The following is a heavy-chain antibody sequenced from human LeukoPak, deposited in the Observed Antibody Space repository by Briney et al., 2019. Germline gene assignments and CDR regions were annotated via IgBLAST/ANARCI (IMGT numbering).Heavy chain of an antibody. CDR3: GRDPNGDYVGAFEF. CDR2: SSSGGANT. CDR1: GFTFSEYA. D-gene: IGHD4-17*01. J-gene: IGHJ3*01. V-gene: IGHV3-23*01. Sequence: QPGGSLRLSCAASGFTFSEYALVWVRQAPGKGLEWVSASSSGGANTLYADAVKGRFTISRDNSTNTLYLQMDSLRAEDTAVYFCGRDPNGDYVGAFEFWGHGTMVTVSS.